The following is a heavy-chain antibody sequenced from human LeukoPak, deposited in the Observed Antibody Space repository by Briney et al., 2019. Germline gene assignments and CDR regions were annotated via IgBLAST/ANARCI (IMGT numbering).Heavy chain of an antibody. J-gene: IGHJ5*02. V-gene: IGHV3-30*04. Sequence: PGGSLRLSCAASGFTFSSYAMHWVRQAPGKGLGWVAVISYDGSNKYYADSVKGRFTISRDDSKNTEYLQMNSLRAEDTAVYYCARDGVFGGWILRYNWFDPWGQGTLVTVSS. CDR2: ISYDGSNK. CDR3: ARDGVFGGWILRYNWFDP. D-gene: IGHD6-19*01. CDR1: GFTFSSYA.